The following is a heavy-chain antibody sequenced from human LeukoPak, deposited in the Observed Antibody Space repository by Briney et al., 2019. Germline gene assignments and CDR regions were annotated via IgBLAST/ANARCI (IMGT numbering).Heavy chain of an antibody. D-gene: IGHD6-19*01. CDR1: GFTVSSNY. J-gene: IGHJ6*02. CDR2: IYSGGST. Sequence: PGGSLRLSCAASGFTVSSNYMSWVRQAPGKGLEWVSVIYSGGSTYYADSVKGRFTISRDNSKNTLYLQMNSLRAEDTAVYYCARHLQRSSGRRGYYYGMDVWAKGPRSPSP. CDR3: ARHLQRSSGRRGYYYGMDV. V-gene: IGHV3-53*01.